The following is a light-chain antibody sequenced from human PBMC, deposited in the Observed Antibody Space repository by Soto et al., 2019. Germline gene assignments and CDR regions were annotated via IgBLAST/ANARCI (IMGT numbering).Light chain of an antibody. V-gene: IGKV3-15*01. CDR2: GAS. CDR1: QSVNAN. J-gene: IGKJ1*01. CDR3: QQYNTWLWT. Sequence: EVVMTQSPATLSVSPGERATLSCRASQSVNANLAWYQQKPGQAPRLLIHGASNRATGIPARFSGSGFGTEFILTISRLQAEDFAVYDCQQYNTWLWTFGQGTKVDI.